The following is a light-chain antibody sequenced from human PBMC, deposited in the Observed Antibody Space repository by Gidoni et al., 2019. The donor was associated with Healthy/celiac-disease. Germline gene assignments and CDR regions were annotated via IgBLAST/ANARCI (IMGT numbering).Light chain of an antibody. J-gene: IGKJ3*01. V-gene: IGKV3-11*01. CDR1: QSVSSY. Sequence: EIVLTQSPATLSLPPGERATLSCRASQSVSSYLAWYQQKPGQSPRLLIYDASNRATGIPARFSGSGSGTDFTLTISSLGPEDFAVYYCQQRSNWPPTFGPGTKVDIK. CDR2: DAS. CDR3: QQRSNWPPT.